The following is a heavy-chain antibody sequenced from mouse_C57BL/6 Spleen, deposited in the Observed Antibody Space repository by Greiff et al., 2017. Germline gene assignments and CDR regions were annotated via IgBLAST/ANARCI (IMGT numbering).Heavy chain of an antibody. Sequence: VQVVESGPELVKPGASVKISCKASGYAFSSSWMNWVKQRPGKGLEWIGRIYPGDGDTNYNGKFKGKATLTADKSSSTAYMQLSSLTSEDSAVYFCAREEAYDFAYWGQGTLVTVSA. CDR2: IYPGDGDT. CDR3: AREEAYDFAY. V-gene: IGHV1-82*01. J-gene: IGHJ3*01. CDR1: GYAFSSSW. D-gene: IGHD2-12*01.